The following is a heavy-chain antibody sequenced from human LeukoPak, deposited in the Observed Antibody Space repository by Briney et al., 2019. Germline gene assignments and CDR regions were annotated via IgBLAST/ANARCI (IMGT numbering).Heavy chain of an antibody. Sequence: GGSLRLSCAASGFTFSSYAMHWVRQAPGKGLEYVSAISSNGGSTYYANSVKGRFTISRDNSKNTLYLQMGSLRAEDMAVYYCARDRWGALHLYYFDYWGQGTLVTVSS. CDR3: ARDRWGALHLYYFDY. CDR1: GFTFSSYA. D-gene: IGHD1-26*01. CDR2: ISSNGGST. J-gene: IGHJ4*02. V-gene: IGHV3-64*01.